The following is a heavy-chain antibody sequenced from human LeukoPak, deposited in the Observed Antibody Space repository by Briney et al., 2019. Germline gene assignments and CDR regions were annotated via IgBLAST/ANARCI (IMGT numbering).Heavy chain of an antibody. CDR2: ISAHDGYT. Sequence: GASVKVSCKASGYIFTKYGFTWVRQAPGQGLEWMGWISAHDGYTNHAQKFQGRVTMTTDAPTSTAYMELRSLRSDDTAVYYCARVSGSIVARSAWFDSWGQGTLVTVSS. J-gene: IGHJ5*01. V-gene: IGHV1-18*01. D-gene: IGHD6-6*01. CDR3: ARVSGSIVARSAWFDS. CDR1: GYIFTKYG.